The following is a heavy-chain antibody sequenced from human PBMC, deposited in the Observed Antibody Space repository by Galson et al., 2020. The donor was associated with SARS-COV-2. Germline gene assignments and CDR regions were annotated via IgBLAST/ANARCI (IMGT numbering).Heavy chain of an antibody. Sequence: ASVKVSCKVSGYTLTELSMHWVRQAPGKGLEWMGGFDPEDGETIYAQKFQGRVTMTEDTSTDTAYMELSSLRSEDTAVYYCATAPPTTKACGGDCYWWFDPWGQGTLVTVSS. V-gene: IGHV1-24*01. CDR1: GYTLTELS. D-gene: IGHD2-21*02. J-gene: IGHJ5*02. CDR3: ATAPPTTKACGGDCYWWFDP. CDR2: FDPEDGET.